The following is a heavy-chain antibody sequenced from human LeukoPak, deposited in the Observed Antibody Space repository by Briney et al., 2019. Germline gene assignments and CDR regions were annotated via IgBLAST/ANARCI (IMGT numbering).Heavy chain of an antibody. CDR1: GYSFTSYW. J-gene: IGHJ6*03. V-gene: IGHV5-51*01. CDR3: ARHSWYSSSFSPPMDV. CDR2: IYPGDSDT. D-gene: IGHD6-13*01. Sequence: GESLKISCKGSGYSFTSYWIGWVRQMPGKGLEWMGIIYPGDSDTRYSPSFQGQVTISADKSISTAYLQWSSLKASDTAMYYCARHSWYSSSFSPPMDVWGKGTTVTVSS.